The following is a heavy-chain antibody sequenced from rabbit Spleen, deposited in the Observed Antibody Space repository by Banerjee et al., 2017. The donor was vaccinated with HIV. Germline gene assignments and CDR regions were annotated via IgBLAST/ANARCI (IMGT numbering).Heavy chain of an antibody. D-gene: IGHD2-1*01. V-gene: IGHV1S45*01. CDR2: IYPGFDIT. CDR3: ARGSATMTMVIIGYYLSL. CDR1: GVSFSISSY. J-gene: IGHJ6*01. Sequence: QEQLVESGGGLVKPGASLTLTCTASGVSFSISSYMCWVRQAPGKGLEWIAFIYPGFDITNYADSVKGRFTISSDNAQNTVFLQMTSLTAADTATYFCARGSATMTMVIIGYYLSLWGPGTLVTVS.